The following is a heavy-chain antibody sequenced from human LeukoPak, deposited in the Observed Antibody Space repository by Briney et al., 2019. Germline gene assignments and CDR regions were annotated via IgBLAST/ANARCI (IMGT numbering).Heavy chain of an antibody. V-gene: IGHV3-21*01. CDR1: GFTFSSYA. Sequence: GGSLRLSCAASGFTFSSYAMSWVRQAPGKGLEWVSSISSSSSYIYYADSVKGRFTISRDNAKNSLYLQMNSLRAEDTAVYYCARVSYDSSGYYYFYSNYYGMDVWGQGTTVTVSS. CDR2: ISSSSSYI. J-gene: IGHJ6*02. D-gene: IGHD3-22*01. CDR3: ARVSYDSSGYYYFYSNYYGMDV.